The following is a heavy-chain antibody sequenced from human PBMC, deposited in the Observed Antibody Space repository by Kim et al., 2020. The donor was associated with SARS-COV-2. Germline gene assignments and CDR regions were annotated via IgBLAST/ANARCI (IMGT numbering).Heavy chain of an antibody. D-gene: IGHD2-21*01. J-gene: IGHJ4*02. Sequence: GSTYYADSVKGRFTISRDNSKNTLYLQMNSLRAEDTAVYYCAKDTVVVGYWGQGTLVTVSS. V-gene: IGHV3-23*01. CDR2: GST. CDR3: AKDTVVVGY.